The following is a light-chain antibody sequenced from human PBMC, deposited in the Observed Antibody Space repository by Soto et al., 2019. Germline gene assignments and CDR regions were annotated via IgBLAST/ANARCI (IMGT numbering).Light chain of an antibody. CDR1: QSVLYSSNNKNY. J-gene: IGKJ1*01. Sequence: DAVMPQFPASLAAYLVERAGINCKSIQSVLYSSNNKNYLAWYQQKPGQPPRLLIYWASTRASGVPDRFSGSGSGTDFTLTISSLQAEDVAVYYCQQYRHTPRTFGQGTKVDI. CDR2: WAS. CDR3: QQYRHTPRT. V-gene: IGKV4-1*01.